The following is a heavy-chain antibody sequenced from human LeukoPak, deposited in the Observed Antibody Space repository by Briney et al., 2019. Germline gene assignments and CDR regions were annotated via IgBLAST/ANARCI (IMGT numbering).Heavy chain of an antibody. CDR1: GFTFSSYA. J-gene: IGHJ5*02. CDR2: ISGSGGNT. V-gene: IGHV3-23*01. CDR3: AKEPLDGTSLSRVHNWFDP. D-gene: IGHD6-6*01. Sequence: GGSLRLSCAASGFTFSSYAMSWVRQAPGEGLEWVSAISGSGGNTYYPDFVKGRFTISRDNSRNTLYLQMNSLRVEDTAIYYCAKEPLDGTSLSRVHNWFDPWGQGTLVTVSS.